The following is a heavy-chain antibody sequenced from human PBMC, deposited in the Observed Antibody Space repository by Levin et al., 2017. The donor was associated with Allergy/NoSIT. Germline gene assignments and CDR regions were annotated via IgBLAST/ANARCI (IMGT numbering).Heavy chain of an antibody. CDR2: ISWDGGST. J-gene: IGHJ4*02. Sequence: GESLKISCAASGFTFDDYTMHWVRQAPGKGLEWVSLISWDGGSTYYADSVKGRFTISRDNSKNSLYLQMNSLRTEDTALYYCAKGSYDDWCDYWGQGTLVTVSS. CDR1: GFTFDDYT. CDR3: AKGSYDDWCDY. D-gene: IGHD2-8*02. V-gene: IGHV3-43*01.